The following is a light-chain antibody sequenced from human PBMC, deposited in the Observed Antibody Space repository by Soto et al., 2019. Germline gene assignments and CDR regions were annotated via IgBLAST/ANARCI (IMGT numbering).Light chain of an antibody. V-gene: IGKV1-39*01. J-gene: IGKJ1*01. CDR3: QQSYNSPQT. CDR1: HTIMTY. Sequence: DIQMTQSLSSLSASVGDEVTITCRASHTIMTYLNWYQLKPGKPPRLLSYAASSLQSGVPSRFSGSGSGTDFTLTINSLPPEDFETYSCQQSYNSPQTFGQGTKVYIK. CDR2: AAS.